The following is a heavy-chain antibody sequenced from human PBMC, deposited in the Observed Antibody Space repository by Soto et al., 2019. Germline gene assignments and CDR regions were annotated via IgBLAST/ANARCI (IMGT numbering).Heavy chain of an antibody. V-gene: IGHV3-30*18. CDR2: ISYDGSNK. J-gene: IGHJ6*02. CDR3: ANLISVGATNHYYYYGMDV. D-gene: IGHD1-26*01. CDR1: GFTFSSYG. Sequence: PGGSLRLSCVASGFTFSSYGMHWVRQAPGKGLEWVAVISYDGSNKYYADSVKGRFTISRDNSKNTLYLQMNSLRAEDTAVYYCANLISVGATNHYYYYGMDVWGQGTTVTVSS.